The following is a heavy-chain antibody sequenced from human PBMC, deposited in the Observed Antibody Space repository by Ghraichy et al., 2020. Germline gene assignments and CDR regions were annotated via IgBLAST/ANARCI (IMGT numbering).Heavy chain of an antibody. CDR2: ISGSTGRI. V-gene: IGHV3-23*01. CDR1: GFTFSSYA. Sequence: GGSLRLSCAASGFTFSSYAMSWVRQAPGKGLEWVSTISGSTGRIHYADSVKGRFTISRDNSKNTLYVQMNSLRAEDTAVYYCAKEAAAGNSYFNDYWGQGTQVTVSS. J-gene: IGHJ4*02. D-gene: IGHD6-13*01. CDR3: AKEAAAGNSYFNDY.